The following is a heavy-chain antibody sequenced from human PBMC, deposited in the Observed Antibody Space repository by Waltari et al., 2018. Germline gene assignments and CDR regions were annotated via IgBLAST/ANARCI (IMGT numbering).Heavy chain of an antibody. CDR3: AKDKEGWSSFDY. CDR1: GVKFNDYA. V-gene: IGHV3-9*01. J-gene: IGHJ4*02. Sequence: EVQLVESGGGLVQPGRSLRLSCAASGVKFNDYAMHWARQAPGKGLEWVSGISWNSGVIAYADSVKGRFTISRDNAKNSLYLQMNSLRAEDTALYYCAKDKEGWSSFDYWGQGALVTVSS. CDR2: ISWNSGVI. D-gene: IGHD6-19*01.